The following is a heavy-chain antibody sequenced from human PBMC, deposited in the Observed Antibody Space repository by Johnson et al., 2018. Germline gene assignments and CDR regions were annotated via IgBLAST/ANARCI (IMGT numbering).Heavy chain of an antibody. CDR1: GYTFSSYY. CDR2: ISPRDGGT. V-gene: IGHV1-46*01. CDR3: GRGAVAGTYYYGMDV. Sequence: VQLVESGAEVKKPGASVKVSCKASGYTFSSYYIHWVRQAPGQGLEWMGIISPRDGGTNFVQKFQGRVTMTRDTSTSSVSMELSSLKSDDTAVYYCGRGAVAGTYYYGMDVWGQGTTVTVSS. D-gene: IGHD6-19*01. J-gene: IGHJ6*02.